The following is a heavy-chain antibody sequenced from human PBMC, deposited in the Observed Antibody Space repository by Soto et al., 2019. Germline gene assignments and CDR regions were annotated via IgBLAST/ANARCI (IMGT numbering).Heavy chain of an antibody. Sequence: PGGSRRLSCAASGFTFSSYAMSWVRQAPGKGLEWVSAISGSGGSTYYADSVKGRFTISRDNSKNTVFLHMDSLSAEDTAVYYCAKDRHYPRDYFHYWGQGTLVTVSS. CDR3: AKDRHYPRDYFHY. D-gene: IGHD3-10*01. CDR1: GFTFSSYA. J-gene: IGHJ4*02. V-gene: IGHV3-23*01. CDR2: ISGSGGST.